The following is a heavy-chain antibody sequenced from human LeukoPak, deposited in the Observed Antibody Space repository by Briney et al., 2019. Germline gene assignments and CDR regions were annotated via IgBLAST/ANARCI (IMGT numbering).Heavy chain of an antibody. J-gene: IGHJ4*02. D-gene: IGHD6-13*01. CDR3: TSSQAAAGPFDY. V-gene: IGHV3-73*01. Sequence: GGSLRLSCAASGFTFSGSAMHWVRQASGKGLEWVGRIRSKANSYATAYAASVKGRFTISRDDSKNTAYLQMNSLKTEDTAVYYCTSSQAAAGPFDYWGPGTLVTVSS. CDR1: GFTFSGSA. CDR2: IRSKANSYAT.